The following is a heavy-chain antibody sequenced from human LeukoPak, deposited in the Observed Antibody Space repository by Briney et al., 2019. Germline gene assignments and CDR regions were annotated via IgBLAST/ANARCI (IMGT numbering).Heavy chain of an antibody. D-gene: IGHD2-2*02. CDR2: INHSGST. V-gene: IGHV4-34*01. CDR3: ARYCSSTSCYIYGMDV. CDR1: GGSFSGYY. Sequence: SETLSLTCAVYGGSFSGYYWSWIRQPPGKGLEWIGEINHSGSTNCNPSLKSRVTISVDTSKNQFSLKLSSVTAADTAVYYCARYCSSTSCYIYGMDVWGQGTTVTVSS. J-gene: IGHJ6*02.